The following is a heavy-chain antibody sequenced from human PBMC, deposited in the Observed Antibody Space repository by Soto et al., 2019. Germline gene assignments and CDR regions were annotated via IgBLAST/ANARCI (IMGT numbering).Heavy chain of an antibody. V-gene: IGHV1-18*01. J-gene: IGHJ4*02. D-gene: IGHD6-13*01. Sequence: ASVKVSCKVSGYTLTELSMHWVRQAPGKGLEWMGWISAYNGNTNYAQKLQGRVTMTTDTSTSTAYMELRSLRSDDTAVYYCARDRRQSSDYWGQGTLVTVSS. CDR2: ISAYNGNT. CDR3: ARDRRQSSDY. CDR1: GYTLTELS.